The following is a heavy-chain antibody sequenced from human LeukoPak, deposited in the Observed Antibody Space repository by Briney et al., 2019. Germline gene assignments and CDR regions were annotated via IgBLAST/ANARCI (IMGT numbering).Heavy chain of an antibody. CDR3: ARAQSVDYDFISVSGAFDI. CDR2: VNHRGNT. V-gene: IGHV4-34*01. D-gene: IGHD3-3*01. J-gene: IGHJ3*02. Sequence: SETLSLTCAAYVGSFSGYYWTWIRQPPGKGLEWIGDVNHRGNTNYNPSLKGRVTTSVDASKNQFSLKLSSVTAADTAVYYCARAQSVDYDFISVSGAFDIWGQGTKVTVSS. CDR1: VGSFSGYY.